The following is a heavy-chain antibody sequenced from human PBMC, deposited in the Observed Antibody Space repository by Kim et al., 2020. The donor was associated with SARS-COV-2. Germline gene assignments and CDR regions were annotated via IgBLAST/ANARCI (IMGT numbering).Heavy chain of an antibody. D-gene: IGHD3-10*01. V-gene: IGHV5-10-1*01. J-gene: IGHJ4*01. Sequence: GESLKISCKGSGYIFSTSWITWVRQMPGIGLEWMGNIDPSDSSTNYNPSFQGHVTMSADNSISTAYLHWTSLEASDTAIYYCATEELLPLGGSTWFDYWG. CDR1: GYIFSTSW. CDR3: ATEELLPLGGSTWFDY. CDR2: IDPSDSST.